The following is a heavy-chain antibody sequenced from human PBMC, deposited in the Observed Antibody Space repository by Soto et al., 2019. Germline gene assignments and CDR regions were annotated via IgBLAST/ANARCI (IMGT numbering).Heavy chain of an antibody. CDR1: GGSVSSGSYY. J-gene: IGHJ5*02. Sequence: SETLSLTCTVSGGSVSSGSYYWSWIRQPPGKGLEWIGYTYYSGSTNYNPSLKSRVTISVDTSKNQFSLKLSSVTAADTAVYYCARAQYYYDSSGYYYVWFDPWGQGTLVTVSS. CDR2: TYYSGST. CDR3: ARAQYYYDSSGYYYVWFDP. V-gene: IGHV4-61*01. D-gene: IGHD3-22*01.